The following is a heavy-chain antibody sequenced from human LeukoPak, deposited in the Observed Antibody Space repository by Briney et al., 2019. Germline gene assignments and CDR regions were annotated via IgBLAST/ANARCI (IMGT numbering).Heavy chain of an antibody. J-gene: IGHJ5*02. Sequence: GGSLRLSCAASGFTFSSYAMSWVRQAPGKGLEWVSSISSSGGSTYYADSVEGRFTISRDNSKNTVYLQMNSLRAEDTAVYYCARVASGSYNWFDPWGQGTLVTVSS. V-gene: IGHV3-23*01. CDR3: ARVASGSYNWFDP. D-gene: IGHD3-10*01. CDR1: GFTFSSYA. CDR2: ISSSGGST.